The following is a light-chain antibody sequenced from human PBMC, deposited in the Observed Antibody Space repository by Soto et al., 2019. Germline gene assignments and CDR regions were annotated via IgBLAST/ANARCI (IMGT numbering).Light chain of an antibody. V-gene: IGLV3-21*04. CDR2: YNS. Sequence: SYELAQPPSVSVAPGKTARINCGGNNVGSKSVNWYQQKPGQAPVVVIYYNSDRPSGIPERFSGSNSGNTATLTISSVEAGDEADYHCQVWDSSSDLVVFGGGTKLTVL. J-gene: IGLJ2*01. CDR3: QVWDSSSDLVV. CDR1: NVGSKS.